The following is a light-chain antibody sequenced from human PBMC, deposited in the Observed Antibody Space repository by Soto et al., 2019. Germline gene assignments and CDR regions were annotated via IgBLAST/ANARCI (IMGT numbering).Light chain of an antibody. V-gene: IGKV1-5*03. J-gene: IGKJ1*01. Sequence: DIEMIQSPSTLSASVGDRVTITCRASQSISSWLAWYQRKPGRAPKLLIYKASSLESGVPSRFSGSGSGTEFTLTISSLQPDDFATYYCQQYDTYSWTFGQGTQVEIK. CDR1: QSISSW. CDR2: KAS. CDR3: QQYDTYSWT.